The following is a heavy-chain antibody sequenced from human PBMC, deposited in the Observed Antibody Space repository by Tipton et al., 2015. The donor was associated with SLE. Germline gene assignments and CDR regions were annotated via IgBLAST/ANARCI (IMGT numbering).Heavy chain of an antibody. CDR2: ISYSGGS. J-gene: IGHJ4*02. D-gene: IGHD4-17*01. CDR3: ARDPDYGDPGTFDY. CDR1: GGSISNYY. Sequence: TLSLTCTVSGGSISNYYWSWIRQPPGEGPEWIGYISYSGGSKYNPSLKSRVTMSLDTSKKQLSLTLKSVTAADTAIYYCARDPDYGDPGTFDYWGQGTLVTVSS. V-gene: IGHV4-59*01.